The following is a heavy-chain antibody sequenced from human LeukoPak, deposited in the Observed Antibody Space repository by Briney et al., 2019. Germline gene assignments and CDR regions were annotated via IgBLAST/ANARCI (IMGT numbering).Heavy chain of an antibody. J-gene: IGHJ6*02. CDR1: GFSFSGHW. V-gene: IGHV3-74*01. Sequence: GGSLRLSCTASGFSFSGHWMHWARQLPGKGLVWVSRISPTGSTTSYADSVKGRFTISRDNSKNTLYLQMNSLRAEDTAVYYCARDIYDFWSGYPYLHYYYYYGMDVWGQGTTVTVSS. D-gene: IGHD3-3*01. CDR3: ARDIYDFWSGYPYLHYYYYYGMDV. CDR2: ISPTGSTT.